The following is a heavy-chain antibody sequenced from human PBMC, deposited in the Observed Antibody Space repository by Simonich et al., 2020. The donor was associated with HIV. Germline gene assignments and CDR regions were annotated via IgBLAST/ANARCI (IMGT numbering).Heavy chain of an antibody. D-gene: IGHD1-26*01. V-gene: IGHV1-2*06. CDR1: GYTFNGYY. CDR3: ATHGPGSYSSALDI. Sequence: QVQLVQSGAEVKKPGASVKVSCKASGYTFNGYYMHWVRQAPGQGLEWMGRVNPNSGGKDYTQKFQGRVTMTRDKSITTAYMELSRLRSDDTAFYYCATHGPGSYSSALDIWGQGTMVTVSS. J-gene: IGHJ3*02. CDR2: VNPNSGGK.